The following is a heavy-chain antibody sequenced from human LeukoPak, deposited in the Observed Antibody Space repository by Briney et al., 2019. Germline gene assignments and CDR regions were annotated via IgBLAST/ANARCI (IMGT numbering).Heavy chain of an antibody. CDR2: MSGSGGYT. J-gene: IGHJ4*02. V-gene: IGHV3-23*01. Sequence: GGSLRLSCAASGFTFSSYAMSWVRQAPGKGLEWVSAMSGSGGYTYYADSVKGRFTISRDNSKNTLFPQMNSLRAEDTAIYYCAKDSWSGYFDYWGQGTLVTVSS. CDR3: AKDSWSGYFDY. CDR1: GFTFSSYA. D-gene: IGHD3-3*01.